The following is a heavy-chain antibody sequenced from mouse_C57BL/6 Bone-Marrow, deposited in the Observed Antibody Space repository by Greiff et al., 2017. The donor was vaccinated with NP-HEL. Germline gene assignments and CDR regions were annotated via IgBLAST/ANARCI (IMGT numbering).Heavy chain of an antibody. D-gene: IGHD1-1*01. CDR2: RNPSNGGT. CDR3: ARSITTVRDY. Sequence: QVQLQQPGTELVKPGASVKLSCKASGYTFTSYWMHWVKQRPGQGLEGRGKRNPSNGGTNYNEKFKSKATLTVDKSSSTAYMQLSSLTSEDSAVYYCARSITTVRDYWGQGTTLTVSS. CDR1: GYTFTSYW. J-gene: IGHJ2*01. V-gene: IGHV1-53*01.